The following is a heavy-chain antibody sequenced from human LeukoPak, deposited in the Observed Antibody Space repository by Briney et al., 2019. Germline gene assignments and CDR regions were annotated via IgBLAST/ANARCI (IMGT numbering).Heavy chain of an antibody. CDR1: GFTFGNHV. CDR3: VRALGSSSADY. Sequence: PGGSLRLSCAASGFTFGNHVMHWVRQAPGKRLEWVSAIDWKGGTSAYAVSVEGRFTISRDNAKNSVSLQMNSLRGEDTAVYYCVRALGSSSADYWGQGTLVTVSS. V-gene: IGHV3-20*04. J-gene: IGHJ4*02. D-gene: IGHD6-6*01. CDR2: IDWKGGTS.